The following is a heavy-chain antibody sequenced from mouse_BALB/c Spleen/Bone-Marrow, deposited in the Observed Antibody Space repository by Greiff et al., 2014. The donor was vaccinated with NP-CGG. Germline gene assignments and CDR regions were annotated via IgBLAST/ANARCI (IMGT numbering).Heavy chain of an antibody. CDR3: ARTGY. Sequence: EVQLQQSGPELVKPGASVKMSCKASGYTFTDYYMYWVKQSRGESFEWIGRVTPYNGGTTYNQKFKGKATLTVDKSSSTAYMALNSLTSEDSAVYYCARTGYWGQGTTLTVSS. CDR2: VTPYNGGT. V-gene: IGHV1-19*01. J-gene: IGHJ2*01. CDR1: GYTFTDYY.